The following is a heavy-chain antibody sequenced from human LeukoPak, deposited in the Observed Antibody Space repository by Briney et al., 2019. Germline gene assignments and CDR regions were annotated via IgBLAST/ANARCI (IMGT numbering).Heavy chain of an antibody. Sequence: GVSLRLSCVASGFTFSDRYMDWVRQAPGEGLEWVGRIRNKANSYTTEYAASVRGRFTVSRDDSENSLYLQMDSLKTEDTAVYYCARGTGSGRYFDYWGQGTLVTVSS. V-gene: IGHV3-72*01. CDR2: IRNKANSYTT. J-gene: IGHJ4*02. CDR1: GFTFSDRY. D-gene: IGHD1-14*01. CDR3: ARGTGSGRYFDY.